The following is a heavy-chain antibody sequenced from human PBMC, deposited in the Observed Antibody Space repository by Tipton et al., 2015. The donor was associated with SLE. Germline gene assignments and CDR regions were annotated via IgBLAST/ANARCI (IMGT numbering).Heavy chain of an antibody. D-gene: IGHD1-26*01. J-gene: IGHJ6*02. CDR2: IYYSGST. Sequence: TLSLTCTVSGGSASSYYWSWIRQPPGKGLEWIGYIYYSGSTNYNPSLKSRVTISVDTSKNQFSLKLSSVTAADTAVYYCARHRGGATEGMDVWGQGTTVTVSS. V-gene: IGHV4-59*08. CDR1: GGSASSYY. CDR3: ARHRGGATEGMDV.